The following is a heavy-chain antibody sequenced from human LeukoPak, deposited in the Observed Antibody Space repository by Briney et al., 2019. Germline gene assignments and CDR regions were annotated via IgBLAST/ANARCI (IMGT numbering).Heavy chain of an antibody. CDR2: IYYSGST. CDR1: GGSISSYY. J-gene: IGHJ4*02. V-gene: IGHV4-59*01. D-gene: IGHD3-10*01. CDR3: ASYGSGSCSYYFDY. Sequence: SETLSLTCTVSGGSISSYYWSWIRQPPGKGLEWIGYIYYSGSTNYNPSLKSRVTISVDTSKNQFSLKLSSVTAADTAVYYCASYGSGSCSYYFDYWGQGTLVTVSS.